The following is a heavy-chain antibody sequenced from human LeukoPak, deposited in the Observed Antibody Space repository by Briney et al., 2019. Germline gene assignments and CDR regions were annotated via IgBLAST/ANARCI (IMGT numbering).Heavy chain of an antibody. Sequence: ASVKVSCKASGYTFTSYGISWVRQAPGQGLEWMGWISAYNGNTNYAQKLQGSVTMTTDTSTSTAYMELRSLRSDDTAVYYCARLLAVAGRRWYFDYWGQGTLVTVSS. J-gene: IGHJ4*02. V-gene: IGHV1-18*01. CDR1: GYTFTSYG. CDR2: ISAYNGNT. D-gene: IGHD6-19*01. CDR3: ARLLAVAGRRWYFDY.